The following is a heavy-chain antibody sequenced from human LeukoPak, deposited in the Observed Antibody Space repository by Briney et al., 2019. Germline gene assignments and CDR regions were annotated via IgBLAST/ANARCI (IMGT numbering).Heavy chain of an antibody. CDR3: ARGGSYGDY. CDR2: VNPDGSSV. D-gene: IGHD3-16*01. J-gene: IGHJ4*02. V-gene: IGHV3-74*01. Sequence: QPGGSLRLSCTASGFTFTRYWMLWVRQAPGKGLVWVSRVNPDGSSVTYGDSVKGRFTRSRDNAKNTLYLQMHSLRAEDMAVYYCARGGSYGDYWGQGILVTVSS. CDR1: GFTFTRYW.